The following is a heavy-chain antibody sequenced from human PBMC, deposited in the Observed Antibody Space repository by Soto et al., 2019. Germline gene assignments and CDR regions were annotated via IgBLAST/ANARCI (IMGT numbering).Heavy chain of an antibody. CDR1: GFTFSTYT. J-gene: IGHJ4*02. D-gene: IGHD6-19*01. CDR3: XXXXXXXXAXPGY. CDR2: LSNNGINT. V-gene: IGHV3-30-3*01. Sequence: QVELVESGGGVVQPGRSLRLSCAASGFTFSTYTMYWVRQAPGKGLEWVAGLSNNGINTDYADSVKGRFTISRDNSMXXXXXXXXXXXXXXXXXXXXXXXXXXXXAXPGYWGQGTLVTVSS.